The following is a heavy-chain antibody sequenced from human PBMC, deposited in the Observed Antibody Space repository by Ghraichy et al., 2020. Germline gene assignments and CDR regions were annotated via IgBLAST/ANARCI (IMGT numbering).Heavy chain of an antibody. Sequence: GGSLRLSCAASGFTFRSYEMSWVRRAPGKGLEWVAYITSGGSVMDYADSVRGRLTISRDNAGKTLFLQMNSLRAEDTATYYCARGHSAYDGVFDYWGPGTLVTVSS. D-gene: IGHD3-3*01. CDR1: GFTFRSYE. V-gene: IGHV3-48*03. J-gene: IGHJ4*02. CDR2: ITSGGSVM. CDR3: ARGHSAYDGVFDY.